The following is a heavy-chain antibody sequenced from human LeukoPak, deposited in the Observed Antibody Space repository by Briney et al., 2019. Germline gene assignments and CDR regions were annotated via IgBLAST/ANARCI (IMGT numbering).Heavy chain of an antibody. CDR2: IWYDGSNK. J-gene: IGHJ4*02. Sequence: GGSLRLSCAASGFTFSTYGMHWVRQAPGKGLEWVAAIWYDGSNKFYADSVKGRFTISRDNSKNTMYLQMNSLRAVDTAVYYCARGDFGVTFGGVFDYWGQGTLVTVSS. CDR3: ARGDFGVTFGGVFDY. V-gene: IGHV3-33*01. D-gene: IGHD3-16*01. CDR1: GFTFSTYG.